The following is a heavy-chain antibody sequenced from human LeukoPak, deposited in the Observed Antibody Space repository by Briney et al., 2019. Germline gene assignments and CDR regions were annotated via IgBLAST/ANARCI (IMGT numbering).Heavy chain of an antibody. CDR3: ARDQNYYDSSGYYYAFDI. CDR2: IIPILGIA. V-gene: IGHV1-69*04. Sequence: ASVKVSCKASGYTFSNFGISWVRQAPGQGLEWMGRIIPILGIANYAQKFQGRVTITADKSTSTAYMELSSLRSEDTAVYYCARDQNYYDSSGYYYAFDIWGQGTMVTVSS. D-gene: IGHD3-22*01. J-gene: IGHJ3*02. CDR1: GYTFSNFG.